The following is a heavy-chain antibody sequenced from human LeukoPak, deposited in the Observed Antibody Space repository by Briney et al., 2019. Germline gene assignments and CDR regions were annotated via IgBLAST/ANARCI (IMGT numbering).Heavy chain of an antibody. J-gene: IGHJ6*02. Sequence: ASVKVSCKASGYTFTSYDINWVRQATGQGLEWMGWMNPNSGNTGYAQKFQGRVTMTRNTSIRTAYMELSSLRSEDTAVYYCASSYDSSGPTRHYYCYGMDVWGQGNTVTVSS. CDR1: GYTFTSYD. CDR3: ASSYDSSGPTRHYYCYGMDV. CDR2: MNPNSGNT. V-gene: IGHV1-8*01. D-gene: IGHD3-22*01.